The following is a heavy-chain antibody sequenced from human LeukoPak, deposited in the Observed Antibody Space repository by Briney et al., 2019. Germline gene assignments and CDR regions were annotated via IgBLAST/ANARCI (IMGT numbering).Heavy chain of an antibody. CDR3: ATLIVATTGRDY. V-gene: IGHV3-30*02. CDR2: IWYGGSNK. CDR1: GFTFFSYG. J-gene: IGHJ4*02. Sequence: PGGSLRLSCAASGFTFFSYGMHWVRQAPGKGLEWVAIIWYGGSNKYYADSVKGRFTISRDNSKNTLYLQMNSLRAEDTAVYYCATLIVATTGRDYWGQGTLVTVSS. D-gene: IGHD5-12*01.